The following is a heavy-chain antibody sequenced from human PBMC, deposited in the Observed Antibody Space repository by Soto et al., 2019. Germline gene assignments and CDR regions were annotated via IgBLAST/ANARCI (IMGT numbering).Heavy chain of an antibody. CDR2: IIPIFGTA. V-gene: IGHV1-69*01. CDR1: GGTFGSYA. D-gene: IGHD3-22*01. J-gene: IGHJ4*02. CDR3: ARSNYDSSGSEGYFDY. Sequence: QVQLVQSGAEVKKPGSSVKVSCKASGGTFGSYAISWVRQAPGQGLEWMGGIIPIFGTANYAQKFQGRVTITAAESTSTAYMELSSLRSEDTAVYYCARSNYDSSGSEGYFDYWGQGTLVTVSS.